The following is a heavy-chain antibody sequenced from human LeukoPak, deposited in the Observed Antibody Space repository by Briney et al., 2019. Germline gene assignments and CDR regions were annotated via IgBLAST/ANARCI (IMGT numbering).Heavy chain of an antibody. V-gene: IGHV3-53*01. Sequence: GGSLRLSCEASGFSVGVNYMTWVRQAPGKGPEWVSVIYRFGSTIYADSVQGRFTISRDTSNNTLFLQMNSLRAEDTAVYYCVRDYFTTISGYHEYYLDLWGHGTLVTVSS. CDR2: IYRFGST. CDR1: GFSVGVNY. CDR3: VRDYFTTISGYHEYYLDL. D-gene: IGHD3-22*01. J-gene: IGHJ4*01.